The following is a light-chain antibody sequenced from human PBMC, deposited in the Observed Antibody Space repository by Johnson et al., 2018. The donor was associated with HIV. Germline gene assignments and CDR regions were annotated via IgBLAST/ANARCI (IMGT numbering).Light chain of an antibody. V-gene: IGLV1-51*01. CDR3: GTWDSSLRTGC. J-gene: IGLJ1*01. Sequence: TQPPSVSAAAGQKVTISCSGSSSTIGNNYVSWYQQLPGTAHKLLIYDNNKRPSGIPDRAVGAKAGTPEPWCITGLETGDEADYYCGTWDSSLRTGCLGTGTKVTVL. CDR2: DNN. CDR1: SSTIGNNY.